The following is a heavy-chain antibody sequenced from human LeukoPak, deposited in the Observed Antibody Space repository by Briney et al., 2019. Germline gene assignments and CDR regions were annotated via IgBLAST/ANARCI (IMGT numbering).Heavy chain of an antibody. V-gene: IGHV1-2*02. CDR1: GYTFTGYY. CDR2: INPNSGGT. D-gene: IGHD3-22*01. J-gene: IGHJ4*02. CDR3: ARAEKGWLPQNFDY. Sequence: GASVKVSCTASGYTFTGYYMHWVRQAPGQGLEWMGWINPNSGGTNYAQKFQGRVTMTRDTSISTAYMELSRLRSDDTAVYYCARAEKGWLPQNFDYWGQGTLVTVSS.